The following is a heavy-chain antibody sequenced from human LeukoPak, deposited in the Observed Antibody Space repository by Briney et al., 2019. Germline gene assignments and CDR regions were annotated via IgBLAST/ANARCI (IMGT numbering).Heavy chain of an antibody. J-gene: IGHJ6*03. CDR2: IHTSGGN. V-gene: IGHV4-4*07. Sequence: SETLSLTCTVSADSISNFWWNWIRLPAGKGLEWIGRIHTSGGNNYNPSLRSRVTMSLDTSKNQFSLQLTSVTAADTVVYYCARDIYMDVWGKGTTVTVSS. CDR3: ARDIYMDV. CDR1: ADSISNFW.